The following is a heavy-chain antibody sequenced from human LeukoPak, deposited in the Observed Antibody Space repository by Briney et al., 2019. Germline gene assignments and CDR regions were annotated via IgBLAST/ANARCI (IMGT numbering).Heavy chain of an antibody. CDR2: ISYNGHNK. V-gene: IGHV3-30*18. Sequence: GGSPRLSCAVSGFTVSSNYMSWVRQAPGKGLEWVAVISYNGHNKYSADSVKGRFTISRDNSKNTLYLQMNSLRAEDTAIYYCAKDPGMAVYSYGYDAFDIWGQGTMVTVSS. D-gene: IGHD5-18*01. J-gene: IGHJ3*02. CDR3: AKDPGMAVYSYGYDAFDI. CDR1: GFTVSSNY.